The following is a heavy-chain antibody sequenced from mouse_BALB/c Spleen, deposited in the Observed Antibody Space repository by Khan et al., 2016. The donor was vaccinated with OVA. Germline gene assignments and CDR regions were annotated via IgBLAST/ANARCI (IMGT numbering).Heavy chain of an antibody. CDR1: GYPFTSSY. D-gene: IGHD2-13*01. CDR2: ISCYNGAT. J-gene: IGHJ4*01. CDR3: ARDGDYYAMDY. V-gene: IGHV1S34*01. Sequence: LVKTGASVKISCKASGYPFTSSYIHWVKQSHGKSLEWIGFISCYNGATNYNQKFTGKATITVDTSSRTAYMQFNSLTSEDSAVYYCARDGDYYAMDYWGRGTSVTVSS.